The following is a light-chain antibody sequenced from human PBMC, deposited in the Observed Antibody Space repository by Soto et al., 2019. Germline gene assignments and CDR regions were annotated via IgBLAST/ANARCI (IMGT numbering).Light chain of an antibody. CDR3: QQSYSNTRT. V-gene: IGKV1-39*01. CDR2: AAS. Sequence: DIQMTQSPSTLSASVGDRVTITCRASQSISSWLAWYQQKPGKAPKLXIYAASSLQSGVRSRFSGSGAGTDFTLTISSLQPEDFATYYCQQSYSNTRTFGQGTKVDIK. CDR1: QSISSW. J-gene: IGKJ1*01.